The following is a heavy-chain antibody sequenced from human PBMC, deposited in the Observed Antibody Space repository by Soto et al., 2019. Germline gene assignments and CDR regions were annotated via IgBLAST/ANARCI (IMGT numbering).Heavy chain of an antibody. CDR1: GGSISSGGYY. D-gene: IGHD2-15*01. Sequence: QVQLQESGPGLVKPSQTLSLTCTVSGGSISSGGYYWSWIRQHPGKGLEWIGYIYYSGSTYYNPSLKSRVTISVDTSKNQFSLKLSSVTAADTAVYYCARGLGYCSGGSGYFNWFDPWGQGTRVTVSS. CDR2: IYYSGST. J-gene: IGHJ5*02. V-gene: IGHV4-31*03. CDR3: ARGLGYCSGGSGYFNWFDP.